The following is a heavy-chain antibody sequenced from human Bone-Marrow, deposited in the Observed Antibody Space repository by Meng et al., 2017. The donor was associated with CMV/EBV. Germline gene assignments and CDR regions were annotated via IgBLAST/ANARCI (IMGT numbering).Heavy chain of an antibody. V-gene: IGHV4-34*01. Sequence: SETLSLTCAVYGGSFSGYYWSWIRQPPGKGLEWIGEINHSGSTNYNPSLKSRVTISVDTSKNQFSLKLSSVTAADTAVYYCARALLRSSWYSSRTNWYFDLWGRGTLVTVSS. CDR1: GGSFSGYY. D-gene: IGHD6-13*01. CDR3: ARALLRSSWYSSRTNWYFDL. CDR2: INHSGST. J-gene: IGHJ2*01.